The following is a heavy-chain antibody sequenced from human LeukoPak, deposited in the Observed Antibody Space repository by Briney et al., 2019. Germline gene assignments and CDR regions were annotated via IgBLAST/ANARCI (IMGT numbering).Heavy chain of an antibody. D-gene: IGHD5-18*01. CDR2: VKKDGSEK. CDR1: GFTFSSYW. Sequence: GGSLRLSCAASGFTFSSYWMSWVRQAPGKGLEWVANVKKDGSEKYYVDSVKGRFTISRDNAKNSLYLQMNSLRAEDTAVYYCARGPLEDTAMVIEYWGQGTLVTVSS. CDR3: ARGPLEDTAMVIEY. J-gene: IGHJ4*02. V-gene: IGHV3-7*01.